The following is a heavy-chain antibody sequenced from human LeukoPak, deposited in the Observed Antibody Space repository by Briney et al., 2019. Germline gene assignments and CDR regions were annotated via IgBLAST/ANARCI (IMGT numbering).Heavy chain of an antibody. CDR2: IIPIFGTA. CDR1: GGTLSSYA. Sequence: SVKDSRKPSGGTLSSYAISRVRSAPGQGLEWMGGIIPIFGTANYAQKFQGRVTITADESTSTDYMELSSLRSEDTAVYSCARDRPPLDYYYYYGMDVWGQGTTVTVSS. J-gene: IGHJ6*02. CDR3: ARDRPPLDYYYYYGMDV. V-gene: IGHV1-69*13.